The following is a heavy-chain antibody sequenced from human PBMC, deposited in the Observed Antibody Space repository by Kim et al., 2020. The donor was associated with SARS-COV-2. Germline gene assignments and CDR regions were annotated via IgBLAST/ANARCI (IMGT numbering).Heavy chain of an antibody. CDR3: AREYKLSSWHTYYYYYYGMDV. V-gene: IGHV3-30*04. CDR2: ISYDGSNK. D-gene: IGHD6-13*01. Sequence: GSLRLSCAASGFTFSSYAMHWVRQAPGKGLEWVAVISYDGSNKYYADSVKGRFTISRDNSKNTLYLQMNSLRAEDTAVYYCAREYKLSSWHTYYYYYYGMDVWGQGTTVTVSS. J-gene: IGHJ6*02. CDR1: GFTFSSYA.